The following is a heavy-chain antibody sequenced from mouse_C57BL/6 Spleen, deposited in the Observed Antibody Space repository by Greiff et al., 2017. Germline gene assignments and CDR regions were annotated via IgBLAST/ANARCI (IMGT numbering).Heavy chain of an antibody. J-gene: IGHJ2*01. V-gene: IGHV1-66*01. CDR2: IYPGSGNT. CDR1: GYSFTSYY. D-gene: IGHD3-2*02. CDR3: ARGDSSGYEDFDY. Sequence: QVQLQQSGPELVKPGASVKISCKASGYSFTSYYIHWVKQRPGQGLEWIGWIYPGSGNTKYNEKFKGKATLTADTSSSNAYMQLSILTSEDSAVYYCARGDSSGYEDFDYWGQGTTLTVSS.